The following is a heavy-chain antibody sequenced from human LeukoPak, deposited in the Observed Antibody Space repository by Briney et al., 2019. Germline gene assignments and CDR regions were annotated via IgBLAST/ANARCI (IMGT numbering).Heavy chain of an antibody. CDR1: GFTFSSYG. Sequence: GGSLRLSCAASGFTFSSYGMHWVRQAPGKGLEWVAVIWYDGSNKYYADSVKGRFTISRDNSKNTLYLQMNSLRAEDTAVYYCAKDLGGSYYPYYYYYGMDVWGQGTTVTVSS. D-gene: IGHD1-26*01. CDR3: AKDLGGSYYPYYYYYGMDV. V-gene: IGHV3-30*02. J-gene: IGHJ6*02. CDR2: IWYDGSNK.